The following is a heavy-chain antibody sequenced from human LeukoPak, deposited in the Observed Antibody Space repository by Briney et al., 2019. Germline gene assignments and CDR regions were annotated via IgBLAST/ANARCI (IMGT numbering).Heavy chain of an antibody. D-gene: IGHD6-19*01. J-gene: IGHJ6*02. CDR1: GFTFSSYA. V-gene: IGHV3-23*01. Sequence: GGSLRLSCAASGFTFSSYAMSWVRQAPGKGLEWVSAISGSGGSTYYADSVKGRFTISRDNSKNTLYLQMNSLRAEDTAVYYCAKHLLGQWLKGAQYYYGMDVWGQGTTVTVSS. CDR2: ISGSGGST. CDR3: AKHLLGQWLKGAQYYYGMDV.